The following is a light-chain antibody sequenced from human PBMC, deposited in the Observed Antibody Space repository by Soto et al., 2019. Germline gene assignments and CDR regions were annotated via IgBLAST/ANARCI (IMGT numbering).Light chain of an antibody. Sequence: EIVLTQSPDTLSLSPGERATVSCRASQSVDSYLAWYQQKPGQAPRLLIYGTSSRAIGIPGRFSGSGSGTDFTLTISRVEPEDFAVYYCQQYATSPITFGQGARLDNK. V-gene: IGKV3-20*01. CDR1: QSVDSY. J-gene: IGKJ5*01. CDR2: GTS. CDR3: QQYATSPIT.